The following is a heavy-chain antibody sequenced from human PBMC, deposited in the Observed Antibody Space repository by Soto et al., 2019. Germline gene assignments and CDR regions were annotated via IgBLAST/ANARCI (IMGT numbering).Heavy chain of an antibody. CDR3: AKDRFSTTVTTFSLYYYGMDV. Sequence: GGSLRLSCAASGFTFSSYGMHWVRQAPGKGLEWVAVISYDGSNKYYADSVKGRFTISRDNSKNTLYLQMNSLRAEDTAVYYCAKDRFSTTVTTFSLYYYGMDVWGQGTTVTVSS. CDR2: ISYDGSNK. D-gene: IGHD4-4*01. J-gene: IGHJ6*02. CDR1: GFTFSSYG. V-gene: IGHV3-30*18.